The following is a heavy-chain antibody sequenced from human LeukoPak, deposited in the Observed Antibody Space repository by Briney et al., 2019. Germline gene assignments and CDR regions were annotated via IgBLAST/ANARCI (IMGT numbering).Heavy chain of an antibody. D-gene: IGHD3-22*01. CDR3: ARWGDESSGYYPIGDDY. Sequence: SVKVSCKASGGTFGSYATSWVRQAPGPGLEWMGRIIPVLDIANYAQKFQGRVTITADRSTSTAYMELRGLRSEDTAVYYCARWGDESSGYYPIGDDYWGQGTLVTVSS. J-gene: IGHJ4*02. CDR1: GGTFGSYA. CDR2: IIPVLDIA. V-gene: IGHV1-69*04.